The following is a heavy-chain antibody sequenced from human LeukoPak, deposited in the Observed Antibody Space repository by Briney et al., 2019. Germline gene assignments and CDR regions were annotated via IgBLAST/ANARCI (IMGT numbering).Heavy chain of an antibody. J-gene: IGHJ4*02. V-gene: IGHV1-18*01. CDR1: GYTFTSYG. Sequence: GASVKVSCKASGYTFTSYGISWVRQAPGQGLEWMGWISAYNGNTNYAQKLQGRVTMTTDTSTSTAYMELRSLRSDDTAVYYCARAGTYYYDSSGYYSGDFDYWGQGTLVTVSS. CDR3: ARAGTYYYDSSGYYSGDFDY. D-gene: IGHD3-22*01. CDR2: ISAYNGNT.